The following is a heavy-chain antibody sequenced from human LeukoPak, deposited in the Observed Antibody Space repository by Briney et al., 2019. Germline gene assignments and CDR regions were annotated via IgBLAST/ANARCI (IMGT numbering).Heavy chain of an antibody. J-gene: IGHJ4*02. V-gene: IGHV3-21*01. D-gene: IGHD2-2*01. CDR3: ARPATGSCSSAGCHWDS. CDR1: GFTFSTHS. Sequence: PGGSLRLSCAASGFTFSTHSMYWVRQAPGKGVEWVSSISASSNFIQYAESVRGRFTISRDNAKNSLYLQMNSLGAQDTAVYYCARPATGSCSSAGCHWDSWGQGTLVTVSS. CDR2: ISASSNFI.